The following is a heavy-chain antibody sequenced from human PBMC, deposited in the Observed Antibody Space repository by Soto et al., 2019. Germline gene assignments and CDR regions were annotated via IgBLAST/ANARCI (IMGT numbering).Heavy chain of an antibody. Sequence: EVQLVESGGGLVQPGGSLRLSCAASGFTFSSYWRHWVRQAPGKGLVWVSSISTDASSTSYADPVKGRFTISRDNAKNPLYLQMTSVRAEDTGVYYCARLPNKSPQDWGQGNLVIVSP. V-gene: IGHV3-74*01. J-gene: IGHJ1*01. CDR1: GFTFSSYW. CDR3: ARLPNKSPQD. CDR2: ISTDASST.